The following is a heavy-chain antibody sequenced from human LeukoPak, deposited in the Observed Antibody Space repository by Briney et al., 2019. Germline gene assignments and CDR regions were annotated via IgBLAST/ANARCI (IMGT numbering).Heavy chain of an antibody. CDR1: GFTFSSYA. CDR3: AMSRDGYGFDY. J-gene: IGHJ4*02. Sequence: SGGSLRLSCAASGFTFSSYAMGWVRQAPGKGLEWVSAISGSGGSTYYADSVKGRFTISRDNSKNTLYLQMNSLRAEDTAVYYCAMSRDGYGFDYWGQGTLVTVSS. V-gene: IGHV3-23*01. CDR2: ISGSGGST. D-gene: IGHD5-24*01.